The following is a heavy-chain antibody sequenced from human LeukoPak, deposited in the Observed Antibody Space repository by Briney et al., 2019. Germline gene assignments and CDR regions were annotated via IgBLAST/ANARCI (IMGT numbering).Heavy chain of an antibody. D-gene: IGHD3-16*01. CDR1: NDSIKDYY. CDR2: ISNCGST. CDR3: ARSTNLYDYVWGSYTRPTYYFDY. V-gene: IGHV4-59*08. J-gene: IGHJ4*02. Sequence: PSETLSLTCTASNDSIKDYYWNWIRQPPGKGLEWIGFISNCGSTSYNPSLKSRVTISVDTSKNQFSLKLSSVTAADTAVYYCARSTNLYDYVWGSYTRPTYYFDYWGQGTLVTVSS.